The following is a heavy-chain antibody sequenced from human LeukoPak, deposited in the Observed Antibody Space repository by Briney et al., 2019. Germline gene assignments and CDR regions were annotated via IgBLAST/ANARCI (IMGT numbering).Heavy chain of an antibody. CDR3: ARDPYLTGKFDC. Sequence: SETLSLSCTVSGGSISSHYWSWIRQPPGKGLEWIGFIYYTGSTNYNPYNPSLKSRVTISVDTSKNQFSLKLSSVTAADTAVYYCARDPYLTGKFDCWGQGTLVTVSS. CDR1: GGSISSHY. J-gene: IGHJ4*02. V-gene: IGHV4-59*11. CDR2: IYYTGST. D-gene: IGHD1-1*01.